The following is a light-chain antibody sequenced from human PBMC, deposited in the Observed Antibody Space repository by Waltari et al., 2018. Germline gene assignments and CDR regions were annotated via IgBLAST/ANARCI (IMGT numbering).Light chain of an antibody. J-gene: IGKJ4*01. Sequence: DIQMIQSPSTLSASVGDRVTITCRASQSISSWLAWYQQKPGKAPKLLIYKASSLESGVPSRFSGSGSETEFTLTISSLQPDDFATYYCQQYKSYPLTFGGGTKVEIK. CDR2: KAS. CDR1: QSISSW. V-gene: IGKV1-5*03. CDR3: QQYKSYPLT.